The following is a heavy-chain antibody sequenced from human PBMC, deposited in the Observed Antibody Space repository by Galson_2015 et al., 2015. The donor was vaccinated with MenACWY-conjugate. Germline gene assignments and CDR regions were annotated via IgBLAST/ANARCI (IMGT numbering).Heavy chain of an antibody. V-gene: IGHV3-23*01. D-gene: IGHD2-2*01. CDR3: AKGEYCSSISCSLDY. Sequence: SLRLSCAASGFTFSNYAMSWVRQAPGKGLEWVSVMSGNGGSTYYADSVKGRFTMSRDNSKNTLYLQMNGLRDDDTAVYYCAKGEYCSSISCSLDYWGQGTLVTVSS. J-gene: IGHJ4*02. CDR2: MSGNGGST. CDR1: GFTFSNYA.